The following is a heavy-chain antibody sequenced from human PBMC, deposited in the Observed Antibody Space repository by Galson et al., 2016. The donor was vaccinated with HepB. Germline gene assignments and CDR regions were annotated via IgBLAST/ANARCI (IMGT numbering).Heavy chain of an antibody. D-gene: IGHD5-12*01. V-gene: IGHV3-21*01. J-gene: IGHJ5*01. Sequence: SLRLSCAASGFSFRSYSMNWVRQSPGKGLEWVSSISSSSSYIYYADSVRGRSTISRDNAKNSLYLQMNSLRVEDTAVYYCAKSGTWLRGDNWFDSWGQGTLVTVSS. CDR2: ISSSSSYI. CDR1: GFSFRSYS. CDR3: AKSGTWLRGDNWFDS.